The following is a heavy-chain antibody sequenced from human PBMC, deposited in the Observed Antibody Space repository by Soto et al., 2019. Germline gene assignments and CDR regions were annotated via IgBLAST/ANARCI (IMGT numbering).Heavy chain of an antibody. Sequence: VELVQSGAEVEKPGAAVRISCKTSGYSFTAYYIHWVRQAPGQGLEWRGWINPNSGVANYAQNFQGRVTMTRETSISTVYIELPKMRSEDTTIYYCARQGSGPEYTQYFYYGMDVWGQGTTAAASS. D-gene: IGHD6-19*01. CDR1: GYSFTAYY. J-gene: IGHJ6*02. V-gene: IGHV1-2*02. CDR3: ARQGSGPEYTQYFYYGMDV. CDR2: INPNSGVA.